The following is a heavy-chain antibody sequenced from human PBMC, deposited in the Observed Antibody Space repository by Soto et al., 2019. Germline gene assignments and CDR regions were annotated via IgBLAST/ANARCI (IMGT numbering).Heavy chain of an antibody. CDR1: GFTFSSYA. CDR2: ISYDGSNK. J-gene: IGHJ6*02. Sequence: QVQLVESGGGVVQPGRSLRLSCAASGFTFSSYAMHWVRQAPGKGLEWVAVISYDGSNKYYADSVKGRFTISRDNSKNPLYLQMNSLRAEDTAVYYCARDQGGADVWGQGTTVTVSS. D-gene: IGHD1-26*01. V-gene: IGHV3-30-3*01. CDR3: ARDQGGADV.